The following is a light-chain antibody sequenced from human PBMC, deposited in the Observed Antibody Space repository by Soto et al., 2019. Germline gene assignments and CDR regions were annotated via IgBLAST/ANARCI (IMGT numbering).Light chain of an antibody. J-gene: IGLJ2*01. V-gene: IGLV2-8*01. Sequence: QSALTQPPSASGSPGQSVTISCTGTSSDVGGYNYVSWYQQHPGKAPKLMIYEVSKRPSGVPDRFSGSKSGNTASLTVSGLQAEDEADYYCSSYAGSNQLVVVFGGGTKVTVL. CDR3: SSYAGSNQLVVV. CDR2: EVS. CDR1: SSDVGGYNY.